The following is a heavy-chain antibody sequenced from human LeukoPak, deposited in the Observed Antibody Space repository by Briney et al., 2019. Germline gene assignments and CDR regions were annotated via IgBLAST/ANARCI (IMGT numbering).Heavy chain of an antibody. CDR1: GGSISSSSSY. J-gene: IGHJ3*02. V-gene: IGHV4-39*01. CDR2: IYYSGST. CDR3: ARYCSGGSCSVSGAFDI. D-gene: IGHD2-15*01. Sequence: PSETLSLTCTVSGGSISSSSSYWGWVRQPPGKGLEWIGTIYYSGSTYYNPSLKSRVTISVDTSKNQFSLKLSSVTAADTAVYYCARYCSGGSCSVSGAFDIWGQGTMVTVSS.